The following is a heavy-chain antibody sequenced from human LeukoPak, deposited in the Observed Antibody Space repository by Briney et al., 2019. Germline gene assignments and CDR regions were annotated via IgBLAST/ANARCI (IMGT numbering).Heavy chain of an antibody. D-gene: IGHD2-21*02. CDR3: ARPMTYYYSGMDV. CDR2: INHSGST. CDR1: GGSFSGYY. J-gene: IGHJ6*02. V-gene: IGHV4-34*01. Sequence: PSETLSLTCAVYGGSFSGYYWSWIRQPPGKGLEGIGEINHSGSTNYNPSLKSRVTISVATSKNQFSLKLSSVTAADTAVYYCARPMTYYYSGMDVWGQGTTVTVSS.